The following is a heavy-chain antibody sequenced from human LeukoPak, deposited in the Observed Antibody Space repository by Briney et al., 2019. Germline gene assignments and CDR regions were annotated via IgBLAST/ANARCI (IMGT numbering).Heavy chain of an antibody. CDR3: TRDYGGRPLDY. V-gene: IGHV3-49*04. Sequence: GGSLRLSCAASGFTFSSYAMSWVRQAPGKGLEWVGFIRSKAYGGTTEYAASVKGRFTISRDDSKSIAYLQMNSLKTEDTAVYYCTRDYGGRPLDYWGQGTLVTVSS. D-gene: IGHD4-23*01. J-gene: IGHJ4*02. CDR1: GFTFSSYA. CDR2: IRSKAYGGTT.